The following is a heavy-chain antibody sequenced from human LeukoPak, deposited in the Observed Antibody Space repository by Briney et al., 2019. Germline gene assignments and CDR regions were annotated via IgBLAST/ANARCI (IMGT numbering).Heavy chain of an antibody. CDR1: GYTFTSYY. J-gene: IGHJ1*01. CDR2: INPSGGST. Sequence: VSVKVSCKASGYTFTSYYMHWVRQAPGQGLEWMGIINPSGGSTSYAQKFQGRVTMTRDTSTSTVYMELSSLRSEDTAVYYCARQRTLEYFQHWGQGTLVTVSS. D-gene: IGHD2-15*01. CDR3: ARQRTLEYFQH. V-gene: IGHV1-46*01.